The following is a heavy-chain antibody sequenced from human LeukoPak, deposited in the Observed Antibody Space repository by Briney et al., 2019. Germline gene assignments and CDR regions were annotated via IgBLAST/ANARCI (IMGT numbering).Heavy chain of an antibody. CDR1: GYVFTNYY. J-gene: IGHJ4*02. Sequence: SVKVSCKASGYVFTNYYMHWVRQAPGQGLEWMGGIIPIFGTANYAQKFQGRVTITADESTSTAYMELSSLRSEDTAVYYCARSTGYFDYWGQGTLVTVSS. CDR2: IIPIFGTA. V-gene: IGHV1-69*13. D-gene: IGHD3-10*01. CDR3: ARSTGYFDY.